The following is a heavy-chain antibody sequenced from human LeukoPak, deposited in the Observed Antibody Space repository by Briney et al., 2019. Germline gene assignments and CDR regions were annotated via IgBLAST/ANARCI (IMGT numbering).Heavy chain of an antibody. J-gene: IGHJ4*02. CDR2: ISGSGGST. CDR1: GFTFSDYS. CDR3: AKPPGSSDFDY. D-gene: IGHD6-6*01. V-gene: IGHV3-23*01. Sequence: PGGSLRLSCAASGFTFSDYSMNWVRQATGKGLEWVSAISGSGGSTYYADSVKGRFTISRDNSKNTLYLQMNSLRAEDTAVYYCAKPPGSSDFDYWGQGTLVTVSS.